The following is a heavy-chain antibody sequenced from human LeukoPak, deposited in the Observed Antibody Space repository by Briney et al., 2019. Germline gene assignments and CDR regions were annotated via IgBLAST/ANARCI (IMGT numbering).Heavy chain of an antibody. CDR2: IIPIFGTA. V-gene: IGHV1-69*05. CDR1: GGTFSSYA. CDR3: ARDRLTMARGVIGNFDY. Sequence: SVKVSCKASGGTFSSYAISWVRQAPGQGLEWMGGIIPIFGTANYAQKFQGRVTITTDESTSTAYMELSSLRSEDTAVYYCARDRLTMARGVIGNFDYWGQGTLVTVSS. D-gene: IGHD3-10*01. J-gene: IGHJ4*02.